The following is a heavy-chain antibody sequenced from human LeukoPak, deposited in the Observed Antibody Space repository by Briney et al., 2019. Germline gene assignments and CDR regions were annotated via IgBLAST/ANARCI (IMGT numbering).Heavy chain of an antibody. D-gene: IGHD6-19*01. CDR1: GFTFSSYA. J-gene: IGHJ4*02. V-gene: IGHV3-23*01. CDR2: ISGSGAST. Sequence: PGGSLRLSCAASGFTFSSYAMSWVRQVPGKGLEWVSAISGSGASTNYADSVKGRFTISRDNSKNTLYLQMNSLRAEDTAVYYCAAVAVYRPLDYWGQGTLVTVSP. CDR3: AAVAVYRPLDY.